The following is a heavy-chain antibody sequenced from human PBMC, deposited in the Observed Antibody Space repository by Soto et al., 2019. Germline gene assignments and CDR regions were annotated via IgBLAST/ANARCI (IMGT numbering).Heavy chain of an antibody. D-gene: IGHD1-7*01. Sequence: SLRLSCAAPGFTFSSYGMHWVRQAPGKGLEWVAVIWYDGSNKYYADSVKGRFTISRDNSKNTLYLQMNSPRAEDTAVYYCARGLAPQLELPNSYYYGMDVWGQGTTATVSS. V-gene: IGHV3-33*01. J-gene: IGHJ6*02. CDR2: IWYDGSNK. CDR3: ARGLAPQLELPNSYYYGMDV. CDR1: GFTFSSYG.